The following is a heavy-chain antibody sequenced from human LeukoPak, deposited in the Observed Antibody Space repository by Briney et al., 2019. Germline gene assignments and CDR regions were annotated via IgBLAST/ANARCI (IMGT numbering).Heavy chain of an antibody. CDR3: ARDKSGGDILTGYYRVDGYIDY. Sequence: GGSLRLSCAASGFTFSSYSMNWVRQAPGKGLEWVSSISSSSSYIYYADSVKGRFTISRDNAKNSLYLQMNSLRAEDTAVYYCARDKSGGDILTGYYRVDGYIDYWGQGTLVTVSS. CDR2: ISSSSSYI. D-gene: IGHD3-9*01. CDR1: GFTFSSYS. J-gene: IGHJ4*02. V-gene: IGHV3-21*01.